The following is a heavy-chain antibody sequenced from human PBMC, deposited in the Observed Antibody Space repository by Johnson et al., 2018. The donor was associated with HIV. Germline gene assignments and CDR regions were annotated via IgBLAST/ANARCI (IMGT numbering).Heavy chain of an antibody. J-gene: IGHJ3*02. Sequence: VYLVESGGGVVQPGRSLRLSCAASGFTFSSYAMHWVRQAPGKGLEWVAVISYDGSNKYYADSVKGRFTISRDNSKNTLYLQMNSLRAEDTAVYYCAKDIGDGYNRWGAFDIWGQGTMVTVSS. CDR1: GFTFSSYA. V-gene: IGHV3-30-3*01. CDR3: AKDIGDGYNRWGAFDI. CDR2: ISYDGSNK. D-gene: IGHD5-24*01.